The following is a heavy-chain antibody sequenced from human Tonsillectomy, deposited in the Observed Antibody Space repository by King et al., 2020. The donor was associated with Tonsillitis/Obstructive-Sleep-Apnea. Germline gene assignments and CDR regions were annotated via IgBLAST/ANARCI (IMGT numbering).Heavy chain of an antibody. CDR2: ISGDGGST. V-gene: IGHV3-43*02. CDR1: GFTFDDYA. Sequence: QLVQSGGGVVQPGGSLRLSCAASGFTFDDYAMHWVRQAPGKGLEWVSIISGDGGSTYYADSVKGRFTISRDNSKNSLYLQMNSLRTEDTALYYCAKDMGGGREDIVVVPAAIGDYWGQGTLVTVSS. J-gene: IGHJ4*02. D-gene: IGHD2-2*01. CDR3: AKDMGGGREDIVVVPAAIGDY.